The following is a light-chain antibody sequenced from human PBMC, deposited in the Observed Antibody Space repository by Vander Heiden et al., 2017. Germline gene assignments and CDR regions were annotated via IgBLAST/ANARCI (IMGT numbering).Light chain of an antibody. Sequence: QTVVTQESSLSVAPGGPVTLTCSFITALVSSSSFPSWLQQNPGQAPHTLIYTTNTRSSGFPDRFSGSILGNKAALTITGVQADDESDYYCLLYLGDGVWMFGGGTRLTVL. CDR3: LLYLGDGVWM. J-gene: IGLJ3*02. CDR2: TTN. V-gene: IGLV8-61*01. CDR1: TALVSSSSF.